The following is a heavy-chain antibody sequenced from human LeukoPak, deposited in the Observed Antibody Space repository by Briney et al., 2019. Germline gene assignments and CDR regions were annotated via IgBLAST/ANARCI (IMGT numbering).Heavy chain of an antibody. V-gene: IGHV3-21*01. CDR1: GFTFSRYS. CDR2: ITGSSDYI. Sequence: PGGSLRLSCAASGFTFSRYSVNWVRQAPGKGLEWVSCITGSSDYIFYADSVRGRFTISRDNAKNSLFLQMNSLRAEDTAVYYCAKVFRSGDLFVSDSWGQGTLVTVSS. D-gene: IGHD4-17*01. J-gene: IGHJ4*02. CDR3: AKVFRSGDLFVSDS.